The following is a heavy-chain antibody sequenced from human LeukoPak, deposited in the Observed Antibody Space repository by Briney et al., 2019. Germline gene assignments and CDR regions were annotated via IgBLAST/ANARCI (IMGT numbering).Heavy chain of an antibody. Sequence: ASVKVSCKVSGYTLTELSMHWVRQAPGKGLEWMGGFDPEDGETIYAQKFQGRVTMTEDTSTDTAYMELSSPRSEDTAVYYCATVATVVTPYYFDYWGQGTLVTVSS. J-gene: IGHJ4*02. CDR3: ATVATVVTPYYFDY. V-gene: IGHV1-24*01. CDR1: GYTLTELS. D-gene: IGHD4-23*01. CDR2: FDPEDGET.